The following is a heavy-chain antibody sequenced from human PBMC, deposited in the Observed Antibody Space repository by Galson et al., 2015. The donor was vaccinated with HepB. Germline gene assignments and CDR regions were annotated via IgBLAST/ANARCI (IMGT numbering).Heavy chain of an antibody. V-gene: IGHV1-18*01. J-gene: IGHJ5*02. CDR1: GYTFTSYG. Sequence: SVKVSCKASGYTFTSYGISWVRQAPGQGLEWMGWISAYNGNTSYAQKLQGRVTMTTDTSTSTAYMELRSLRSDDTAVYYCARVEDIVVVVAATGWFDPWGQGTLVTVSS. CDR3: ARVEDIVVVVAATGWFDP. CDR2: ISAYNGNT. D-gene: IGHD2-15*01.